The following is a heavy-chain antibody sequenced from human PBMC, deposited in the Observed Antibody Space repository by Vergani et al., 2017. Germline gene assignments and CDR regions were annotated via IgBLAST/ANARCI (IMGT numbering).Heavy chain of an antibody. CDR3: AKGGGTQSYYYYGMDV. Sequence: EVQLVESGGGVVQPGGSLRLSCAASGFTFDDYAMHWVRQAPGVGLEWVSLISGDGGSTYYADAVKGRFTISRDNSKNSLYLQMHSLRTEDTALYYCAKGGGTQSYYYYGMDVWGQGTTVTVSS. CDR2: ISGDGGST. J-gene: IGHJ6*02. CDR1: GFTFDDYA. V-gene: IGHV3-43*02.